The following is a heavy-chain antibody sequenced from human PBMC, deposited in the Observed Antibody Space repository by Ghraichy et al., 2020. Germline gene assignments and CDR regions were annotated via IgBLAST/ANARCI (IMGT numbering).Heavy chain of an antibody. CDR2: INSGGSST. Sequence: GGSLRLSCAASGFTFSNYWIHWVRQAPGKGLVWVSCINSGGSSTTYADSVTGRFTISRDNATNTLYLQMNSLRAEDTAVYYCAREYCRGGRCFFGTGGSHFDFWGQGTLVTVSS. J-gene: IGHJ4*02. CDR1: GFTFSNYW. CDR3: AREYCRGGRCFFGTGGSHFDF. D-gene: IGHD2-15*01. V-gene: IGHV3-74*01.